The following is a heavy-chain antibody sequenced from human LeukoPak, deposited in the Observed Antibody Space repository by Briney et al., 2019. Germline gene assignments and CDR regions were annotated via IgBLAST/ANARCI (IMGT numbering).Heavy chain of an antibody. Sequence: GGSLRLSCAASGFTFSNAWMSWVRQAPGKGLEWVGRIKSKTDGGTTDYAAPVKGRFTISRDDSKNTLYLQMNSLKTEDTAVYYCTTDLVVPAANTDYYYYMDVWGKGTTVTVSS. V-gene: IGHV3-15*01. CDR1: GFTFSNAW. D-gene: IGHD2-2*01. CDR2: IKSKTDGGTT. CDR3: TTDLVVPAANTDYYYYMDV. J-gene: IGHJ6*03.